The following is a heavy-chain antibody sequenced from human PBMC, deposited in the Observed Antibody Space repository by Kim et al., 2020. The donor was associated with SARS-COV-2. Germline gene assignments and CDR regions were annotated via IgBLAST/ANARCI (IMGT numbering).Heavy chain of an antibody. CDR1: GFTFDDYA. CDR3: AKEALPYGDQYYFDY. CDR2: ISWNSGSI. J-gene: IGHJ4*02. D-gene: IGHD4-17*01. V-gene: IGHV3-9*01. Sequence: GGSLRLSCAASGFTFDDYAMHWVRQAPGKGLEWVSGISWNSGSIGYADSVKGRFTISRDNAKNSLYLQMNSLRAEDTALYYCAKEALPYGDQYYFDYWGQGTLVTVSS.